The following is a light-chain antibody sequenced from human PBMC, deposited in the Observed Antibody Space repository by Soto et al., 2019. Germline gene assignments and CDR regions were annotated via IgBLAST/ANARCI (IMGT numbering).Light chain of an antibody. J-gene: IGKJ5*01. V-gene: IGKV3-11*01. Sequence: EIVLTQSPGTLSLSPGDSATLSCRTSQSLRSTFVAWYQVKPGQAPRLLIYDASNRATGVPARFSGSGSGTDFTLTVSSLEPEDFALYYCQQRSNWPPEITFGQGTRLEIK. CDR1: QSLRST. CDR2: DAS. CDR3: QQRSNWPPEIT.